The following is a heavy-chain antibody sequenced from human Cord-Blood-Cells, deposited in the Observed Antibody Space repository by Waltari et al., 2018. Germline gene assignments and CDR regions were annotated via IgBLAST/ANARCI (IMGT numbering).Heavy chain of an antibody. V-gene: IGHV3-21*01. Sequence: EVQLVESGGGLVKPGGSLRLSCAAPGFPFSSYSMICVRQAPRKGLEWVSSISSSSSYISYADSVKGRFTISRDNAKNSLYLQMNSLRAEDTAVYYCARGGGDDAFDIWGQGTMVTDSS. CDR1: GFPFSSYS. D-gene: IGHD3-16*01. CDR3: ARGGGDDAFDI. J-gene: IGHJ3*02. CDR2: ISSSSSYI.